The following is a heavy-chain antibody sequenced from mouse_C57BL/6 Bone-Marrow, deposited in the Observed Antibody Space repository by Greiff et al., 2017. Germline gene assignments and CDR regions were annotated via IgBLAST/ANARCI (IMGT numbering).Heavy chain of an antibody. J-gene: IGHJ3*01. CDR2: IYPRSGNT. Sequence: VQVVESGAELARPGASVKLSCKASGYTFTSYGISWVKQRTGQGLEWIGEIYPRSGNTYYTEKFKGKATLTADKSSSTAYMELRSLTSEDSAVYFCARWGAWFAYWGQGTLVTVSA. CDR1: GYTFTSYG. CDR3: ARWGAWFAY. V-gene: IGHV1-81*01.